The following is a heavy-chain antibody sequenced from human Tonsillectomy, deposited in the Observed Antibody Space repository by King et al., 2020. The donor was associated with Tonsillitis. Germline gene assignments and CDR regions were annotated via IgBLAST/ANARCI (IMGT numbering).Heavy chain of an antibody. Sequence: QLVQSGAEVKKPGSSVKVSCKASGGTFSSYAISWVRQAPGQGLEWMGRIIPILGIANYAQKFQGRVTITADKSTSTAYMELSSLRSEDTAVYYCARGPDYYGSAGLGYWFDPWGQGTLVTVSS. CDR3: ARGPDYYGSAGLGYWFDP. J-gene: IGHJ5*02. V-gene: IGHV1-69*04. D-gene: IGHD3-10*01. CDR2: IIPILGIA. CDR1: GGTFSSYA.